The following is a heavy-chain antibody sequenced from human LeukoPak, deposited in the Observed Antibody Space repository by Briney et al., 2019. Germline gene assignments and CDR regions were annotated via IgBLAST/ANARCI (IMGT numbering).Heavy chain of an antibody. Sequence: PGGSLRLSGAASGFTFSSYSMNWVRQAPGKGLEWVSSISSSSSYIYYADSVKGRFTISRDNAKNSLYLQMNSLRAEDTAVYYCARARKYSGSYFINPWGQGTLVTVSS. CDR2: ISSSSSYI. CDR1: GFTFSSYS. V-gene: IGHV3-21*01. J-gene: IGHJ5*02. CDR3: ARARKYSGSYFINP. D-gene: IGHD1-26*01.